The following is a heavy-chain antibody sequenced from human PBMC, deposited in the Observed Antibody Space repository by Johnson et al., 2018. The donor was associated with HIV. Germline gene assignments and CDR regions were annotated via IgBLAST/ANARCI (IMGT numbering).Heavy chain of an antibody. Sequence: MQLVESGGGLAQPGGSLRLSCAASGITVSSNYMSWVRQAPGKGLEWVSAIGTAGDTYYADSVKGRFTISRDNSKNTLYLQMNSLRAEDTAVYYCAKARVGARGGAFDIWGQGTMVTVSS. D-gene: IGHD1-26*01. CDR2: IGTAGDT. J-gene: IGHJ3*02. CDR3: AKARVGARGGAFDI. CDR1: GITVSSNY. V-gene: IGHV3-66*02.